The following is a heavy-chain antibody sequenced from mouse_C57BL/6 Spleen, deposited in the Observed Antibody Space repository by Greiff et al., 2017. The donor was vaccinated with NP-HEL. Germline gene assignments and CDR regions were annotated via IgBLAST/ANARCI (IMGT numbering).Heavy chain of an antibody. V-gene: IGHV5-9-1*02. Sequence: EVQLQESGEGLVKPGGSLKLSCAASGFTFSSYAMSWVRQTPEKRLEWVAYISSGGDYIYYADTVKGRFTISRDNARNTLYLQMSSLKSEDPAMYYCTRDRGSNYDFFYAMDYWGQGTSVTVSS. CDR3: TRDRGSNYDFFYAMDY. CDR1: GFTFSSYA. CDR2: ISSGGDYI. J-gene: IGHJ4*01. D-gene: IGHD2-5*01.